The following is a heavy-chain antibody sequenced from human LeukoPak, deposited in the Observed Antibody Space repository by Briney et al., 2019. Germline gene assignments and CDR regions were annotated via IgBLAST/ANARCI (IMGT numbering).Heavy chain of an antibody. D-gene: IGHD3-16*01. CDR2: ISAYNGNT. Sequence: ASVKVSCKASGYTFTSYGISRVRQAPGQGLEWMGWISAYNGNTNYAQRLQGRVTMTTDTSTSTAYMELRSLRSDDTAVYYCARDHSLSGWFDPWGQGTLVTVSS. CDR1: GYTFTSYG. V-gene: IGHV1-18*01. J-gene: IGHJ5*02. CDR3: ARDHSLSGWFDP.